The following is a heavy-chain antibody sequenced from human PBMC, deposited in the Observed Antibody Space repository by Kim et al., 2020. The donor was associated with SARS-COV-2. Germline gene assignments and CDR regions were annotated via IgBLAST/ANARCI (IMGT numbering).Heavy chain of an antibody. CDR3: ARVVYYDSSGYYHGAYFDY. V-gene: IGHV4-39*07. Sequence: SRVTKSVDTSKNQFSLKLSSVTAADTAVYYCARVVYYDSSGYYHGAYFDYWGQGTLVTVSS. D-gene: IGHD3-22*01. J-gene: IGHJ4*02.